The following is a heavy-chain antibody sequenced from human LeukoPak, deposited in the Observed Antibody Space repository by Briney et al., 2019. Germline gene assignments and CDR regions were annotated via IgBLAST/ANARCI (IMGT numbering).Heavy chain of an antibody. V-gene: IGHV4-39*01. CDR2: INYSGTT. Sequence: PSETLSLTCTVPGGALSSDNYYWGWIRQPPGKGLEWIGSINYSGTTYYNPSLKSRVSISVDTSRTQFSLRLSSVTAADTAVYYCARLFDYWGQGTLVTVSS. CDR3: ARLFDY. CDR1: GGALSSDNYY. J-gene: IGHJ4*02.